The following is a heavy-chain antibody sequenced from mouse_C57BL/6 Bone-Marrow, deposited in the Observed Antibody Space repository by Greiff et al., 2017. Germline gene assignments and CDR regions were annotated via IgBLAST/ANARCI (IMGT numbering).Heavy chain of an antibody. CDR3: ARLESDGSSGDWYFDV. V-gene: IGHV1-85*01. CDR2: IYPRDGST. J-gene: IGHJ1*01. CDR1: GYTFTSYD. Sequence: VQLQQSGPELVKPGASVKLSCKASGYTFTSYDINWVKQRPGQGLERIGWIYPRDGSTKYNEKFKGKATLTVDTSSSTAYMELHSLTSEDSAVYFCARLESDGSSGDWYFDVWGAGTTVTVSS. D-gene: IGHD1-1*01.